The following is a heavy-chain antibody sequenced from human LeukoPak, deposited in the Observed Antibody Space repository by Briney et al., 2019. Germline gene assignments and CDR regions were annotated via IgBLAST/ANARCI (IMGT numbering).Heavy chain of an antibody. Sequence: PGGSLRLSCAVSGFTVSSNYMSWVRQAPGKGLEWVSVIYSGGSTYYADSVKGRFTISRDNSRNTLYLQMNSLRAEDTAVYYCARDQTFDIWGQGTMVTVSS. CDR2: IYSGGST. V-gene: IGHV3-53*01. J-gene: IGHJ3*02. CDR1: GFTVSSNY. CDR3: ARDQTFDI.